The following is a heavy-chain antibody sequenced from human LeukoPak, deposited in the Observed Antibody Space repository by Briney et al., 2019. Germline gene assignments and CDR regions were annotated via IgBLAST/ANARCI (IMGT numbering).Heavy chain of an antibody. V-gene: IGHV4-31*03. CDR3: ASGGYSYGSDWFDP. Sequence: TSSQTLSLTCTVSGGSISSGGYYWSWIRQHPGKGLEWIGYIYYSGSTYYNPSLKSRVTISVDTSKNQFSLKLSSVTAADTAVYYCASGGYSYGSDWFDPWGQGTLVTVSS. CDR1: GGSISSGGYY. J-gene: IGHJ5*02. CDR2: IYYSGST. D-gene: IGHD5-18*01.